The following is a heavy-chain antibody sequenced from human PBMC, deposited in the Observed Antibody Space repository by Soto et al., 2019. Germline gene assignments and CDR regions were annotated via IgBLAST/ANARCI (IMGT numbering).Heavy chain of an antibody. D-gene: IGHD4-4*01. CDR2: IYYSGST. V-gene: IGHV4-59*01. CDR3: ARLRRMTAITVSYYFDY. Sequence: SETLSLTCTVSGDSISSFYWSWVRQPPGKGLEWIGYIYYSGSTSYNPSLESRVTISVDTSENQFSLKLSSVTAADTAVYYCARLRRMTAITVSYYFDYRGQGTLVTV. CDR1: GDSISSFY. J-gene: IGHJ4*02.